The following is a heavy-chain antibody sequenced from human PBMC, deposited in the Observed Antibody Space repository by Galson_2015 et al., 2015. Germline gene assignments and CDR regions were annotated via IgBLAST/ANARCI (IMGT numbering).Heavy chain of an antibody. V-gene: IGHV3-7*01. Sequence: SLRLSCAASGFSFSGYWMAWVRQAPGQGLQWVATIKEDGKEKYYEESVKGRFTISRDNANGSVHLQTDSLRVDDTAVYFCARDCKAYCSLWGQGTLVTVSS. CDR1: GFSFSGYW. D-gene: IGHD2-21*01. J-gene: IGHJ4*02. CDR3: ARDCKAYCSL. CDR2: IKEDGKEK.